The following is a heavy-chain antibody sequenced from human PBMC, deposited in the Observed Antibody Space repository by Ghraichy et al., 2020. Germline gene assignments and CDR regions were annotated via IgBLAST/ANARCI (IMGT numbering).Heavy chain of an antibody. Sequence: GGSLRLSCVVSAFTVRSNSMSWVRQAPGKGLEWVSMIYSGGRVYYADSVKGRFTISRDNSKNIVYLQMNSLRAEDTAVYYCARDRMEMATMDYYGMDVWGQGTTVTVS. V-gene: IGHV3-53*01. CDR3: ARDRMEMATMDYYGMDV. CDR1: AFTVRSNS. CDR2: IYSGGRV. D-gene: IGHD5-24*01. J-gene: IGHJ6*02.